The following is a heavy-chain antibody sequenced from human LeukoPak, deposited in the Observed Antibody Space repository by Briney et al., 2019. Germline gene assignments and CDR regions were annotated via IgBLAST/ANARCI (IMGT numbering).Heavy chain of an antibody. J-gene: IGHJ3*02. D-gene: IGHD3-22*01. V-gene: IGHV1-58*02. CDR1: GFIFISSA. Sequence: ASVKVSCKASGFIFISSAMQWVRQARGQRLEWIGWIVVGSGNTNYAQKFQERVTITRDMSTSTAYMELSRLRSEDTAVYYCAAEVNYDSSGYYSAFDIWGQGTMVTVSS. CDR2: IVVGSGNT. CDR3: AAEVNYDSSGYYSAFDI.